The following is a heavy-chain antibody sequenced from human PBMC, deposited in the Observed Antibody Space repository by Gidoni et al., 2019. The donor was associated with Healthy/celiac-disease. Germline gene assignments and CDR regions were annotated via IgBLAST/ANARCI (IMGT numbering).Heavy chain of an antibody. Sequence: EVQLVESGGGWGKTGGSLWISCGASGHIFSNAWMSWVSQAPGQGLEWVSRIKSKTDGGTTDYAAPVKSRFTISRDDSKNTLYLQMNSLKTEDTAVYYCTTDPGNDYGDYWGQGTLVTVSS. V-gene: IGHV3-15*01. D-gene: IGHD4-17*01. CDR2: IKSKTDGGTT. CDR1: GHIFSNAW. CDR3: TTDPGNDYGDY. J-gene: IGHJ4*02.